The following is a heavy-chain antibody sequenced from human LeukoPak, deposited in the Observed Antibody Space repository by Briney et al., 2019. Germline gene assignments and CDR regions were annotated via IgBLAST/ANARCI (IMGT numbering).Heavy chain of an antibody. CDR1: GGSFSGYY. CDR2: INHSGST. V-gene: IGHV4-34*01. J-gene: IGHJ4*02. Sequence: SETLSLTCAVYGGSFSGYYWSWIRQPPGKGLEWIGEINHSGSTNYNPSLKSRVTISVDTSKNQFSLKLSSVTAADTAVYYCARGPRTNTTVTTDEAYYFDYWGQGTLVTVSS. CDR3: ARGPRTNTTVTTDEAYYFDY. D-gene: IGHD4-17*01.